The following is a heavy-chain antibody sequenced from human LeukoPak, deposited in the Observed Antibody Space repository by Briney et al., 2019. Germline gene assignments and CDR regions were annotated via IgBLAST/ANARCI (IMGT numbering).Heavy chain of an antibody. D-gene: IGHD5-24*01. CDR3: ARSRDGYNLDY. CDR2: ISYDGSNK. V-gene: IGHV3-30*03. Sequence: GGSLRLSCAASGFTFSSYGMHWVRQAPGKGLEWVAVISYDGSNKYYADSVKGRFTISRDNSKNTLYLQMNSLKAEDTSVYYCARSRDGYNLDYWGQGTLVTVSS. CDR1: GFTFSSYG. J-gene: IGHJ4*02.